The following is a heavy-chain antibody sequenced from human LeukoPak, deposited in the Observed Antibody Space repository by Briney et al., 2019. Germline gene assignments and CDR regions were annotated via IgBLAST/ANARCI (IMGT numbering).Heavy chain of an antibody. CDR2: INHSGST. Sequence: SETLSLTCAVYGGSFSGYYWSWIRQPPGKGLEWIGEINHSGSTNYNPSLKSRVTISVDTSKNQFSMKLSSATAADTAVYYCARGGRVLRYFDWYNYYFDYWGQGTLVTVSS. V-gene: IGHV4-34*01. D-gene: IGHD3-9*01. J-gene: IGHJ4*02. CDR1: GGSFSGYY. CDR3: ARGGRVLRYFDWYNYYFDY.